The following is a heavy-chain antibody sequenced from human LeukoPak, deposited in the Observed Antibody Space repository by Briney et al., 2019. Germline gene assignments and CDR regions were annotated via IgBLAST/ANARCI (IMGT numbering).Heavy chain of an antibody. D-gene: IGHD4-17*01. V-gene: IGHV1-2*02. CDR1: GYTFTDYY. CDR2: INPKRGVT. Sequence: ASVKVSCKTSGYTFTDYYIHWLRQAPGQGLEWMGWINPKRGVTTYSQKFQGRVTMTRDTSITTSYMELSRLRSDDTSMYYCARERISGDYGNALDVWGQGTKVTVSS. CDR3: ARERISGDYGNALDV. J-gene: IGHJ3*01.